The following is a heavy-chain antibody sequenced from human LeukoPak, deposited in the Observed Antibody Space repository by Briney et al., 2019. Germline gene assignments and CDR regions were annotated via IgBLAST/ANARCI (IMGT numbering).Heavy chain of an antibody. J-gene: IGHJ6*04. CDR1: GFTFSGSA. Sequence: GGSLKLSCAASGFTFSGSAMHWVRQASGKGLEWVGRIRSKASSYATAYAASVKGRFTISRDDSKNTAYLQMNSLKTEDTAVYYCTRHAIIAAAGRLYYYGMDVWGKGTTVTVSS. CDR3: TRHAIIAAAGRLYYYGMDV. D-gene: IGHD6-13*01. CDR2: IRSKASSYAT. V-gene: IGHV3-73*01.